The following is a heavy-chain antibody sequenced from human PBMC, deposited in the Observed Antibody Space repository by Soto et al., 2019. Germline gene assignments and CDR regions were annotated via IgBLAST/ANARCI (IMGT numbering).Heavy chain of an antibody. CDR2: IYSGGST. V-gene: IGHV3-53*04. CDR3: ARARAFWSGYSYYFDY. J-gene: IGHJ4*02. Sequence: GVSLRLSCAASGFTVSSNYMSWVRRAPGKGLEWVSVIYSGGSTYYADSVKGRFTISRHNSKNTLYLQMNSLRAEDTAVYYCARARAFWSGYSYYFDYWGQGTLVNVSS. CDR1: GFTVSSNY. D-gene: IGHD3-3*01.